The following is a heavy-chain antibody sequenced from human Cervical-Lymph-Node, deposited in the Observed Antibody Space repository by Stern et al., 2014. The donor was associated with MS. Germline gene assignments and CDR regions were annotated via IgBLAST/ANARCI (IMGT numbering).Heavy chain of an antibody. CDR3: AKHACTGAACPFDL. CDR1: GDSISSYTHY. D-gene: IGHD2-8*02. V-gene: IGHV4-39*01. Sequence: QVQLQESGPGLVKPSETLSLTCAVSGDSISSYTHYWAWIRQPPGKGLEWIGSVYYGGAPSYNPSLKSPAPISVEPPKNHFSLGLNSVPAADTAVYYCAKHACTGAACPFDLWGQGTLVTVSS. CDR2: VYYGGAP. J-gene: IGHJ4*02.